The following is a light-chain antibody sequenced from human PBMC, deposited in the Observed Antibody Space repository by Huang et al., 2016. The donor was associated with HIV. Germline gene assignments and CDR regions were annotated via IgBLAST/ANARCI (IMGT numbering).Light chain of an antibody. Sequence: DIQMTQSPSSLSASVGDRVTITCRASQSISSYLNWYQQKPGKAPKLLISIISTLQSGVPSRFSGSGSGTNFILTISSLQPEGFATYYCQQGYSTPGTFGQGTKVEIK. CDR1: QSISSY. V-gene: IGKV1-39*01. J-gene: IGKJ1*01. CDR2: IIS. CDR3: QQGYSTPGT.